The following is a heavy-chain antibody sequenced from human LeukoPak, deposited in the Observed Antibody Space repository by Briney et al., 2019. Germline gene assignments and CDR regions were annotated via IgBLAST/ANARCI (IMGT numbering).Heavy chain of an antibody. CDR2: MNPNSGNT. Sequence: ASVKVSCKAPGYTFTSYDINWVRQATGQGLEWMGWMNPNSGNTGYAQKFQGRVTMTRNTSISTAYMELSSLRSEDTAVYYCARLGYDRRVVDYWGQGTLVTVSS. V-gene: IGHV1-8*01. CDR3: ARLGYDRRVVDY. CDR1: GYTFTSYD. J-gene: IGHJ4*02. D-gene: IGHD5-12*01.